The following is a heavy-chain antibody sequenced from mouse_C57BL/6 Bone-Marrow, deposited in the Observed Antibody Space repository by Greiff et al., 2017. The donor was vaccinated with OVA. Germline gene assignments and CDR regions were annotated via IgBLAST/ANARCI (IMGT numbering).Heavy chain of an antibody. CDR3: TTGGLRPPCYFDV. CDR2: IDPENGDT. J-gene: IGHJ1*03. D-gene: IGHD2-4*01. Sequence: EVQLQQSGAELVRPGASVKLSCTASGFNIKDDYMHWVKQRPEQGLEWIGWIDPENGDTEYASKFQGKATITADTSSHTAYLQLSSLTSEDTAVYYCTTGGLRPPCYFDVWGTGTTVTVSP. CDR1: GFNIKDDY. V-gene: IGHV14-4*01.